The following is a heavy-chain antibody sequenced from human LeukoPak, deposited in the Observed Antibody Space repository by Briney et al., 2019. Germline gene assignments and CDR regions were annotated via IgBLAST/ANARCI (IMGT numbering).Heavy chain of an antibody. J-gene: IGHJ4*02. CDR1: GGSISGYY. Sequence: SETLSLTCTVSGGSISGYYWSWIRQPPGKGLEWIGYIYYSGSTSYNPSLKSRVTISVDTSKNQFSLKLSSVTAADTAVYYCARAAAAGKVFWGQGTLVTVSS. D-gene: IGHD6-13*01. CDR2: IYYSGST. V-gene: IGHV4-59*08. CDR3: ARAAAAGKVF.